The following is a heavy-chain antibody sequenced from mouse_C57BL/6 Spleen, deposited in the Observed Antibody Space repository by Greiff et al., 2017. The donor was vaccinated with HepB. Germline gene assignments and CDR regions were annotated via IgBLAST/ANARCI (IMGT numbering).Heavy chain of an antibody. CDR3: AREGRDGYYVWFAY. Sequence: EVKLQESGGGLVKPGGSLKLSCAASGFTFSSYAMSWVRQTPEKRLEWVATISDGGSYTYYPDNVKGRFTISRDNAKNNLYLQMSHLKSEDTAMYYCAREGRDGYYVWFAYWGQGTLVTVSA. CDR2: ISDGGSYT. V-gene: IGHV5-4*01. D-gene: IGHD2-3*01. J-gene: IGHJ3*01. CDR1: GFTFSSYA.